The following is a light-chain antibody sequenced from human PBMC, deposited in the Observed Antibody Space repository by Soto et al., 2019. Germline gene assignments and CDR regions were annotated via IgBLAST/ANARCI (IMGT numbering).Light chain of an antibody. CDR2: EVS. J-gene: IGLJ3*02. CDR3: SSYTSISTLV. CDR1: TSDVGGHNS. Sequence: QSALTQPASVSGSPGQSITISCTGTTSDVGGHNSVAWYQQHPGKAPKLMIYEVSNRPSGVSHRFSGSKSGNTASLTISGLQAEDEADYYCSSYTSISTLVFGGGTKLTVL. V-gene: IGLV2-14*01.